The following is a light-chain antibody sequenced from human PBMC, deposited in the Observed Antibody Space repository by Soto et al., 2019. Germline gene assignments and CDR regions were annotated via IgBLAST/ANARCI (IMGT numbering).Light chain of an antibody. V-gene: IGLV1-44*01. CDR2: IND. CDR3: AAWDDSLNAL. Sequence: QPVLTQPPSASGTPGQRITISCSGSSSNIGDNPVNWYQQLPGAAPKLLIYINDQRPSGAPDRFSGSKSGTSASLAISGLQPEDEADYYCAAWDDSLNALFGTGTKLTVL. J-gene: IGLJ1*01. CDR1: SSNIGDNP.